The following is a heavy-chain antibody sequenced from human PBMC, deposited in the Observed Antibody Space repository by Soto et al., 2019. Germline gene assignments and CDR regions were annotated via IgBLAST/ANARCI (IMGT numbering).Heavy chain of an antibody. V-gene: IGHV4-39*01. J-gene: IGHJ6*02. D-gene: IGHD6-13*01. Sequence: SETLSLTCTVSVGSISSSSYYWGWIRQPPGKGLEWIGSIYYSGSTYYNPSLRSRVTISVDTSKNQFSLKLSSVTAADTAVYYCARQLRRYSSSWQYYYYGMDVWGQGTMVTVSS. CDR1: VGSISSSSYY. CDR3: ARQLRRYSSSWQYYYYGMDV. CDR2: IYYSGST.